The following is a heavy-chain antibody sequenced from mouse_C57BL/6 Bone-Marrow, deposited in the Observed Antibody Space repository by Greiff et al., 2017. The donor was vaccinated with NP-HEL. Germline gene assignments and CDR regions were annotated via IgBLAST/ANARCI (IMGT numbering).Heavy chain of an antibody. D-gene: IGHD1-1*01. J-gene: IGHJ4*01. CDR2: IHPSDSDT. V-gene: IGHV1-74*01. CDR1: GYTFTSYW. Sequence: QVQLQQPGAELVKPGASVKVSCKASGYTFTSYWMHWVKQRPGQGLEWIGRIHPSDSDTNYNQKFKGKATLTVDKSSSTAYMQLSSLTSEESAVYESAIGGSSDRIDYWGQGTTVTVSS. CDR3: AIGGSSDRIDY.